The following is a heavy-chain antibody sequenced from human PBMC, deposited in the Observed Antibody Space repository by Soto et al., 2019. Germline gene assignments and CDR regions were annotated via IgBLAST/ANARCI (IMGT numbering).Heavy chain of an antibody. CDR3: ARDLDVTTVTTSFDS. CDR1: GFTFSKYY. CDR2: INPSGRTT. Sequence: QVQLMQSGAEVKKPGASVKVVSKTSGFTFSKYYMHWLRQVPGQGLEWVGVINPSGRTTSYAQKFLGRVTVTRDASTATVYLELNSLRSGDTVVYYCARDLDVTTVTTSFDSWGQGTLVTVSS. J-gene: IGHJ4*02. D-gene: IGHD4-17*01. V-gene: IGHV1-46*01.